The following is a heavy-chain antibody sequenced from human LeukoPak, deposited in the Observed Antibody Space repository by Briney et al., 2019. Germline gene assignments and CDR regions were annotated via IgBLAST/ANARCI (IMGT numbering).Heavy chain of an antibody. V-gene: IGHV3-74*01. CDR1: GFAFSTYW. CDR2: INSDGSST. Sequence: GGSLRLSCAASGFAFSTYWMHWVRQAPGKGLVWVSRINSDGSSTTYADSVKGRFTISRDNAKNTLYLQMNSLRAEDTAVYYCASHFDWRNWGQGTLVTVPS. J-gene: IGHJ4*02. CDR3: ASHFDWRN. D-gene: IGHD3-9*01.